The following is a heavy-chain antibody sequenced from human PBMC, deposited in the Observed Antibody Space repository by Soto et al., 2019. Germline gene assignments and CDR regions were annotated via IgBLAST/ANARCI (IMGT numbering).Heavy chain of an antibody. Sequence: SETLSLTCTVSGGSISSGGYYWSWIRQHPGKGLEWIGYIYYSGSTYYNPSLKSRVTISVDTSKNQFSLKLSSVTAADTAVYYCARYRFLEWLSDAFDIWGQGTMVTVSS. CDR1: GGSISSGGYY. J-gene: IGHJ3*02. V-gene: IGHV4-31*03. CDR2: IYYSGST. CDR3: ARYRFLEWLSDAFDI. D-gene: IGHD3-3*01.